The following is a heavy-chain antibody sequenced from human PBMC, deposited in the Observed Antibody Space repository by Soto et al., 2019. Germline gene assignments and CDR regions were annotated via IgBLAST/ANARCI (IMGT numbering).Heavy chain of an antibody. CDR1: GGSIAKYY. CDR2: VYYSGST. V-gene: IGHV4-59*01. Sequence: TETLYLTCSVSGGSIAKYYWSWIRQPPGKGLEWIGYVYYSGSTNYNPSLKSRVTMSVDTSRNLFSLKLTSVTAADTAMYYCARNLNDYNLRNWFYPCGQRTLVIVS. CDR3: ARNLNDYNLRNWFYP. D-gene: IGHD4-4*01. J-gene: IGHJ5*02.